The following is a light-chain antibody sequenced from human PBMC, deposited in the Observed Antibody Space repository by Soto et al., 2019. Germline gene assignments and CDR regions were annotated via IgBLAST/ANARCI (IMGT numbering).Light chain of an antibody. V-gene: IGLV1-40*01. CDR1: GSNIGAGFD. J-gene: IGLJ1*01. CDR2: DVT. CDR3: GSITRSSPSV. Sequence: QSVLTQPPSVSGAPGQRVTISCTGSGSNIGAGFDVHWYQHQPGKAPKLIIYDVTNRPSGVSNRFSGSKSGNTASLTISGIQTEDEADYYCGSITRSSPSVFGTGTKGIVL.